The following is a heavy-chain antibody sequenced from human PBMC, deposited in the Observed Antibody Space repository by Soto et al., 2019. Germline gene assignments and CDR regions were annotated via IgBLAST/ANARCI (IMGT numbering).Heavy chain of an antibody. CDR3: ARGLYDSSEAWFDP. J-gene: IGHJ5*02. CDR1: GGSISSSNW. D-gene: IGHD3-22*01. CDR2: IYHSGST. Sequence: SETLSLTCAVSGGSISSSNWWSWVRQPPGKGLEWIGEIYHSGSTNYNPSLKSRVTISVDKSKNQFSLKLSSVTAADTAVYYCARGLYDSSEAWFDPWGQGTLVTVSS. V-gene: IGHV4-4*02.